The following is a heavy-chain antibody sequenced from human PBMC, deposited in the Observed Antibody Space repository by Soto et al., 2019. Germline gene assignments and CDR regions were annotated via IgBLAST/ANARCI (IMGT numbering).Heavy chain of an antibody. CDR2: ITSSGSSR. D-gene: IGHD1-26*01. CDR1: GFIFSNYE. Sequence: GGSLRLSCAASGFIFSNYEMNWVRQAPGKGLERIAYITSSGSSRYYADSVRGRFTISRDSAKSSLYLQMDSLRGEDTALYYCAREWEDVFDIWGQGTPVTVSS. CDR3: AREWEDVFDI. J-gene: IGHJ3*02. V-gene: IGHV3-48*03.